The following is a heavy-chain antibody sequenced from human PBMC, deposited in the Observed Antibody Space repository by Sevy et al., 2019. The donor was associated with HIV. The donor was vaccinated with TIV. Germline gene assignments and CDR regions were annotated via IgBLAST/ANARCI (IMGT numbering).Heavy chain of an antibody. D-gene: IGHD1-26*01. V-gene: IGHV4-59*08. CDR2: IYYNGHI. J-gene: IGHJ4*02. CDR3: AGENAWGRGYS. Sequence: SENLSLTCTVSGGSITSLYWNWIRQPPGKGLEWIANIYYNGHINYNPSLKSRVTLSLETSKNQFSLRLSSVTAADTAMYYCAGENAWGRGYSWGQGTLVTVSS. CDR1: GGSITSLY.